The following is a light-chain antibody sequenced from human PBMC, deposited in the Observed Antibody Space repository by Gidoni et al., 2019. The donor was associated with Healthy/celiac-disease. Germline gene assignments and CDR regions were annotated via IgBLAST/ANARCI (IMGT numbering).Light chain of an antibody. J-gene: IGKJ3*01. CDR3: QQYYSTPQT. CDR2: WAS. V-gene: IGKV4-1*01. CDR1: QSVLYSSNNKNY. Sequence: DIVMTQSPDSLAVSPGERATINCKSSQSVLYSSNNKNYLAWYQQKPGQPPKLLIYWASTRESGVPDRFSGSGSGTDFTLTISSLQAEDVAVYYCQQYYSTPQTFGPGTKVDIK.